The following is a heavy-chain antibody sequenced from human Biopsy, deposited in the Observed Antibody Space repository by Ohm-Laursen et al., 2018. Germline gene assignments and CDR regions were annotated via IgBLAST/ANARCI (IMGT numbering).Heavy chain of an antibody. Sequence: SLRLSCAASGVTLSGYSMNWVCKAPGQGLERVSSISASSSYIYYSDSVKGRFTVSKENGKNSLYLHMQSLRAEETAVYYCGTEVVPAGIGGHWLDPWGQGTLVTVSS. CDR2: ISASSSYI. D-gene: IGHD2-2*01. J-gene: IGHJ5*02. CDR3: GTEVVPAGIGGHWLDP. V-gene: IGHV3-21*01. CDR1: GVTLSGYS.